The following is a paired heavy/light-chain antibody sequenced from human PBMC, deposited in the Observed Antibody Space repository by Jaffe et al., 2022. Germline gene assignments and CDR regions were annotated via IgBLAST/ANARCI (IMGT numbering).Heavy chain of an antibody. CDR3: ARKGPGSTTLLQSWYFDL. Sequence: EVQVLESGGGLVQPGGSLRLSCAASGFSFSYYAMTWVRQAPGKGLEWVSVITGGGDGAYYADSVKGRFTISRDNYKNTVDLQMNSLRAEDTAIYYCARKGPGSTTLLQSWYFDLWGRGTLVTVSS. J-gene: IGHJ2*01. CDR1: GFSFSYYA. D-gene: IGHD4-4*01. V-gene: IGHV3-23*01. CDR2: ITGGGDGA.
Light chain of an antibody. CDR3: QQRANWPPVIT. CDR2: DTS. CDR1: QSVSNY. Sequence: ELVLTQSPAILSLSPGERATLSCRASQSVSNYLTWYQQKDGQAPRLLIYDTSNRATGIPARFSGSGSGTDFTLTISSLEPEDFAVYYCQQRANWPPVITFGQGTRLEIK. J-gene: IGKJ5*01. V-gene: IGKV3-11*01.